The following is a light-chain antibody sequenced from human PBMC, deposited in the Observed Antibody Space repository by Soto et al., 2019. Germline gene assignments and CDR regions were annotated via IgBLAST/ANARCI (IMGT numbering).Light chain of an antibody. V-gene: IGLV1-44*01. CDR3: AAWDDSLNGWV. Sequence: QSVLTQPPSASGTPGQRFTISCSGDNSNIGTNTVNWYLQLPGTAPKLLIYTNNKRPSGVPDRFSGSKSGTSASLAISGLQSEDEADYYCAAWDDSLNGWVFGGGTKVTVL. J-gene: IGLJ3*02. CDR1: NSNIGTNT. CDR2: TNN.